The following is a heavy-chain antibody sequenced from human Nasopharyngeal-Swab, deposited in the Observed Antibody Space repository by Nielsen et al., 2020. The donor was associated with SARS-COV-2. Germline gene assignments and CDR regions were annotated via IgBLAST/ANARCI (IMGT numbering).Heavy chain of an antibody. CDR3: ARDYGGNSPFDY. J-gene: IGHJ4*02. Sequence: SETLSLTCTVSGGSISSYYWSWIRQPPGKGLEWIGCVDSSGSTNYNPSLKSRVTISVDTSKNQFSLKLSSVTAADTAVYYCARDYGGNSPFDYWGQGTLVTVSS. D-gene: IGHD4-23*01. CDR1: GGSISSYY. CDR2: VDSSGST. V-gene: IGHV4-59*13.